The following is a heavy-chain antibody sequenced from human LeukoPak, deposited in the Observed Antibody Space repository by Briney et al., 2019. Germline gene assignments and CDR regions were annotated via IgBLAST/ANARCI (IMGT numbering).Heavy chain of an antibody. J-gene: IGHJ4*02. CDR2: ISGSGGST. D-gene: IGHD6-6*01. CDR3: AKGSMPFGGQQLVVAYFDY. V-gene: IGHV3-23*01. CDR1: GFTFSSYA. Sequence: GGSLRLSCAASGFTFSSYAMSWVRQAPGKGLEWVSGISGSGGSTYYADSGKGRFTISRDNSRNTLYLQMNSLRAGDTAIYYCAKGSMPFGGQQLVVAYFDYWGQGTLVTVSS.